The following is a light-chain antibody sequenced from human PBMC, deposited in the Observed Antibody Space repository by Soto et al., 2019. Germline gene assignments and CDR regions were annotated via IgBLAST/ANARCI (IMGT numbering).Light chain of an antibody. Sequence: QTVVTQEPSFSVSPGRTVTLTCGLSSGSVSTTYYPSWYQQTPGQAPRTLIYSTRIRSSGVPDRFSGSILGNKAALTITGAQADDESDYYCVLYMGSGIWVFGGGTKLTVL. CDR3: VLYMGSGIWV. CDR1: SGSVSTTYY. V-gene: IGLV8-61*01. J-gene: IGLJ3*02. CDR2: STR.